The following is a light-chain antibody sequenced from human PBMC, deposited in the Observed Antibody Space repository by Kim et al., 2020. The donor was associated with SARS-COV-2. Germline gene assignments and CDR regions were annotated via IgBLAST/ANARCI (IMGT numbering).Light chain of an antibody. J-gene: IGKJ2*01. V-gene: IGKV3-15*01. CDR3: LQYDDWPFT. CDR2: GIS. CDR1: QRITNY. Sequence: SVSPGDRVTLSCRASQRITNYLVWYQQKPGRAPRMLVSGISTRATGIPARFSGGGSGTEFTLTISSLQSEDFAVYYCLQYDDWPFTFGQGTKLEI.